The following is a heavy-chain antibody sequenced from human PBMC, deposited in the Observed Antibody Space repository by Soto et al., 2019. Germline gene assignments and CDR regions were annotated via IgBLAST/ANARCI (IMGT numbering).Heavy chain of an antibody. V-gene: IGHV1-69*17. J-gene: IGHJ4*02. D-gene: IGHD1-1*01. CDR1: GDSFSKYT. Sequence: QVQLVQSGAEVKKPGSSVRVSCKTSGDSFSKYTVNWVRQAPRQGLEWMGGFIPRFGITNFAPTLQGRVTIIADQSMNTVYMELSSLRSEDTALYYCARGRGLYNSGRSQLDSWGQGTLVTVSS. CDR2: FIPRFGIT. CDR3: ARGRGLYNSGRSQLDS.